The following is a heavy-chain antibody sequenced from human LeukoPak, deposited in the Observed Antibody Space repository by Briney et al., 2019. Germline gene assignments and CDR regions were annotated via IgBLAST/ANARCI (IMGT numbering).Heavy chain of an antibody. CDR2: IYYTGST. J-gene: IGHJ4*02. V-gene: IGHV4-59*01. CDR1: GGSISSSY. D-gene: IGHD6-19*01. CDR3: ARDIAVAGPFDY. Sequence: SETLSLTCTVSGGSISSSYWSWIRQPPGKGLEWIGYIYYTGSTNYNPSLKSRVTISVDTSKNQFSLKLSSVTAADTAVYYCARDIAVAGPFDYWGQGALVTVSS.